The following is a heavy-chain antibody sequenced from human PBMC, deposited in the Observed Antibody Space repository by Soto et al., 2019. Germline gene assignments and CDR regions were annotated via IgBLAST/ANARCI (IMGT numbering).Heavy chain of an antibody. V-gene: IGHV4-30-2*01. J-gene: IGHJ4*02. D-gene: IGHD2-21*02. CDR1: GGSISSGGYS. Sequence: PSETLSLTCAVSGGSISSGGYSWSWIRQPPGKGLEWIGYIYHSGSTYYNPSLKSRVTISVDTSKNQFSLKLSSVTAADSAVYYCARGHSLVVVTAFDKRGQRTPVTVSS. CDR2: IYHSGST. CDR3: ARGHSLVVVTAFDK.